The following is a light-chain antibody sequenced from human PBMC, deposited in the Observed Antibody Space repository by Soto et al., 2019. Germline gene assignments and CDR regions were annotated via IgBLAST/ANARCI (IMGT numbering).Light chain of an antibody. J-gene: IGKJ1*01. V-gene: IGKV1-5*03. CDR1: QTISSG. Sequence: DIQMTQSPSTLSGPVGDRVTITCRASQTISSGLAWYQQKPGKAPKLLIYKASTLKSGGPSRFSGSGSGTEFTLTISSLQPDDFATYYCQHYNSYSEVFGQGTKVDI. CDR3: QHYNSYSEV. CDR2: KAS.